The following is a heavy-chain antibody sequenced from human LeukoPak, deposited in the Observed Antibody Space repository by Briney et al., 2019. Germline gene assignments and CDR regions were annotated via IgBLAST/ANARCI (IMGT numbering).Heavy chain of an antibody. D-gene: IGHD5-18*01. CDR2: IIPIFGTA. CDR1: GGTFSSYA. CDR3: ARGDTAMTIDAFDI. Sequence: ASVKVSCKASGGTFSSYAIRWVRQAPGQGLEWMGGIIPIFGTANYAQKFQGRVTITADESTSTAYMELSSLRSEDTAVYYCARGDTAMTIDAFDIWGQGTMVTVSS. J-gene: IGHJ3*02. V-gene: IGHV1-69*13.